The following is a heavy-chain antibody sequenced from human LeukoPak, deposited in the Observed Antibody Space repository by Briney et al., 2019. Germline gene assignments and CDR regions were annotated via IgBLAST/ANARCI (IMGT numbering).Heavy chain of an antibody. D-gene: IGHD6-13*01. J-gene: IGHJ4*02. CDR1: GGSISSGGYS. CDR3: ARGHGSSWYFALDY. CDR2: IYHSGST. Sequence: PSETLSLTCAVSGGSISSGGYSWSWIRQPPGKGLEWIGYIYHSGSTNYNPSLKSRVTISVDTSKNQFSLKLSSVTAADTAVYYCARGHGSSWYFALDYWGQGTLVTVSS. V-gene: IGHV4-30-2*01.